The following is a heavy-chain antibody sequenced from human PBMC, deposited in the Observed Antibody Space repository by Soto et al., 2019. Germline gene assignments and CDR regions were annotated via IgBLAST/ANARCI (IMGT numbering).Heavy chain of an antibody. Sequence: ESGGGLVQPGGSLRLSCAASGFTFSSYAMSWVRQAPGKGLEWVSAISGSGGSTYYADSVKGRFTISRDNSKNTLYLQMNSLRAEDTAVYYCATVCSGGSCYSGGGFDYWGQGTLVTVSS. J-gene: IGHJ4*02. CDR3: ATVCSGGSCYSGGGFDY. D-gene: IGHD2-15*01. V-gene: IGHV3-23*01. CDR1: GFTFSSYA. CDR2: ISGSGGST.